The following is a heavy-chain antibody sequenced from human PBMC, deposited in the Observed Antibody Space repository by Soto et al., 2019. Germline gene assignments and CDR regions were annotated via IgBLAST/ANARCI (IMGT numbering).Heavy chain of an antibody. Sequence: EGQLVESGGDLVKPGGSLRLSCAASRFTFRDAWMSWVRQAPGKGLEWVGRIKREIDGGTTDDAAPVKGRFTISRDDSENTLYLQMNSLKTEDSAVYYCTTGLSNGYYNFDFWGQGTLVTVSS. D-gene: IGHD3-22*01. CDR1: RFTFRDAW. CDR2: IKREIDGGTT. CDR3: TTGLSNGYYNFDF. V-gene: IGHV3-15*01. J-gene: IGHJ4*02.